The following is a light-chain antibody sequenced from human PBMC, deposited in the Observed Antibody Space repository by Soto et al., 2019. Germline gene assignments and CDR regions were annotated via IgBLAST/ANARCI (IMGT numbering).Light chain of an antibody. CDR3: KKYNSYSWT. CDR1: QSISSW. J-gene: IGKJ1*01. CDR2: DAS. Sequence: DLKTTQSPSTQSKSVVARDTMTCRASQSISSWLAWYQQKPGKPPKLLIYDASSLERGVPSRFSGSGSGTGFTLTISSLQPDEFATYYCKKYNSYSWTVGKGNKVDIK. V-gene: IGKV1-5*01.